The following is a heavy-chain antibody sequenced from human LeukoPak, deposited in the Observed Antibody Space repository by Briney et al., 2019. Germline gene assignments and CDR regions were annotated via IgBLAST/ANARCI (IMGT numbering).Heavy chain of an antibody. Sequence: PSETLSLTCTVSGASVSSASYWTWIRQPPGKGVEWIAHIYNGVNTNYNPSLKSRVTISGDTSKNQFSLGLNSVTAADTAVYYCARSRAFNSGAFDPWGQGSLVTVSS. D-gene: IGHD1-26*01. CDR2: IYNGVNT. V-gene: IGHV4-61*01. CDR1: GASVSSASY. J-gene: IGHJ5*02. CDR3: ARSRAFNSGAFDP.